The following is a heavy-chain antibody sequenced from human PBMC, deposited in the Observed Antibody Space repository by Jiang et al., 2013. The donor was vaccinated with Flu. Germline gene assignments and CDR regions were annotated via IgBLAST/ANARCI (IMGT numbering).Heavy chain of an antibody. V-gene: IGHV3-73*01. CDR2: IRSKANSYAT. J-gene: IGHJ4*02. CDR3: TSRGSGSYYVDY. D-gene: IGHD3-10*01. CDR1: GFTFSGSA. Sequence: SCAASGFTFSGSAMHWVRQASGKGLEWVGRIRSKANSYATAYAASVKGRFTISRDDSKNTAYLQMNSLKTEDTAVYYCTSRGSGSYYVDYWGQGTLVTVSS.